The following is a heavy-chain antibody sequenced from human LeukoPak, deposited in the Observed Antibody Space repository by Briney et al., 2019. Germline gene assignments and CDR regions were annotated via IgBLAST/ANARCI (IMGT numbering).Heavy chain of an antibody. Sequence: GGSLRLSCAASGFTFSSYAMSWVRQAPGKGLEWVSGVSGSGGSTYYADSVKGRFTISRDNSKNTLYLQMNSLRAEDTAVYYCAIDLDIVATITGNWGQGTLVTVSS. V-gene: IGHV3-23*01. CDR3: AIDLDIVATITGN. CDR1: GFTFSSYA. J-gene: IGHJ4*02. D-gene: IGHD5-12*01. CDR2: VSGSGGST.